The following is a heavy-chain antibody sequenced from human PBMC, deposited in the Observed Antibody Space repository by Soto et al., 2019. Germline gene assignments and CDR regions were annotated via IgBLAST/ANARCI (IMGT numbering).Heavy chain of an antibody. J-gene: IGHJ5*02. V-gene: IGHV4-34*01. CDR3: ARVLPGVVVPAAIRGWFDP. CDR1: GGSFSGYY. Sequence: PSETLSLTCAVYGGSFSGYYWSWIRQPPGKGLEWIGEINHSGSTNYNPSLKSRVTISVDTSKNQFSLKLSSVTAADTAVYYCARVLPGVVVPAAIRGWFDPWGQGTLVTVSS. CDR2: INHSGST. D-gene: IGHD2-2*02.